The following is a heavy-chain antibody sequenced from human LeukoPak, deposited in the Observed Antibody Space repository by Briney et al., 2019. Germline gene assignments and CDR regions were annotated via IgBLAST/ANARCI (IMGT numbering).Heavy chain of an antibody. J-gene: IGHJ4*02. D-gene: IGHD2-2*01. Sequence: PGGSLRLSCAASGFTFSSYWMSWVRQAPGKGLEWVAFIRYDGSDKYYADSVKGRFTISRDNSKNTLSLQMNSLRGDDTAVYYCAKGAITSSTTCYFDYWGQGTLVTVSS. V-gene: IGHV3-30*02. CDR2: IRYDGSDK. CDR3: AKGAITSSTTCYFDY. CDR1: GFTFSSYW.